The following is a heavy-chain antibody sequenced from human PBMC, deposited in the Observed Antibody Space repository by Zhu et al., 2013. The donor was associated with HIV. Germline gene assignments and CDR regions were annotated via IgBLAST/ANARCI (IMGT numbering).Heavy chain of an antibody. Sequence: QVQLVQSGAEVKKPGASVKVSCKASGYTFTGYFLHWVRQAPGQGLEWMGWINPNSGGTNYAQKFQGRVTMTRDTSISTAYMELSRLRSDDTAVYYCARRTXNWNWFDPWAREPGHRLL. CDR2: INPNSGGT. D-gene: IGHD1-7*01. CDR3: ARRTXNWNWFDP. V-gene: IGHV1-2*02. J-gene: IGHJ5*02. CDR1: GYTFTGYF.